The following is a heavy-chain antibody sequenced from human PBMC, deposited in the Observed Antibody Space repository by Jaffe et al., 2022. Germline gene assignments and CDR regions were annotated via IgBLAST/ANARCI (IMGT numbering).Heavy chain of an antibody. CDR2: IYHSGSA. J-gene: IGHJ6*03. Sequence: QVQLQESGPGLVKPSETLSLTCAVSGYSISSGYYWGWIRQPPGKGLEWIGSIYHSGSAYYNPSLKSRVTISLDTSKNQFSLKLSSVTAADTAVYYCARSYGYYYYMDVWGKGTTVTVSS. D-gene: IGHD4-17*01. CDR3: ARSYGYYYYMDV. CDR1: GYSISSGYY. V-gene: IGHV4-38-2*01.